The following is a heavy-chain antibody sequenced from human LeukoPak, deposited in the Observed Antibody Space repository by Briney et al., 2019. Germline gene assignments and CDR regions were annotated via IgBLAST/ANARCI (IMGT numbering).Heavy chain of an antibody. CDR2: INHSGST. Sequence: SETLSLTCAVYGGSFSGYYWSWLRQPPGKGLEWIGEINHSGSTNYNPSLKSRVTISVDTSKNQFSLKLSSVTAADTAVYYCARRNPAAYSSSWYNWFDPWGQGTLVTVSS. D-gene: IGHD6-13*01. J-gene: IGHJ5*02. CDR1: GGSFSGYY. V-gene: IGHV4-34*01. CDR3: ARRNPAAYSSSWYNWFDP.